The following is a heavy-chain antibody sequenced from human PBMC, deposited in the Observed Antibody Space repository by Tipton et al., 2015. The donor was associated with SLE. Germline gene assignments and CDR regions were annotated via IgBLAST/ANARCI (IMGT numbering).Heavy chain of an antibody. D-gene: IGHD6-13*01. J-gene: IGHJ6*03. V-gene: IGHV3-11*04. Sequence: GSLRLSCAASGFTFSDYYMSWIRQAPGKGLEWVSYISSSGSTIYYADSVKGRFTISRDNAKNSLYLQMNSLRAEDTAVYYCARDYSRNYYYYYYMDVWGKGTTVTVSS. CDR3: ARDYSRNYYYYYYMDV. CDR1: GFTFSDYY. CDR2: ISSSGSTI.